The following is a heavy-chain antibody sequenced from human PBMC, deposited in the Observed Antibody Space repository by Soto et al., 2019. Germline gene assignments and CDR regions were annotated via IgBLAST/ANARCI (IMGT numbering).Heavy chain of an antibody. CDR3: ARGGSYYRGLFDP. V-gene: IGHV3-7*01. CDR2: IKQDGSEK. J-gene: IGHJ5*02. D-gene: IGHD1-26*01. Sequence: GRSLRLSCAASGFTFSSYLMSWVRQAPGKGLEWVANIKQDGSEKYYVDSVKGRFTISRDNAKNSLYLQMNSLRAEDTAVYYCARGGSYYRGLFDPWGQGTLVTVS. CDR1: GFTFSSYL.